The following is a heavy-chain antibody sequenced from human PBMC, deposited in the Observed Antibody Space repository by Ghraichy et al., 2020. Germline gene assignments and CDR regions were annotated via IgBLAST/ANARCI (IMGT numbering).Heavy chain of an antibody. Sequence: GESLNISCKGSGYSFTSYWIGWVRQMPGKGLEWMGIIYPGDSDTRYSPSFQGQVTISADKSISTAYLQWSSLKASDTAMYYCARGRDGYNPPRGDAFDIWGQGTMVTVSS. CDR3: ARGRDGYNPPRGDAFDI. V-gene: IGHV5-51*01. D-gene: IGHD5-24*01. CDR1: GYSFTSYW. CDR2: IYPGDSDT. J-gene: IGHJ3*02.